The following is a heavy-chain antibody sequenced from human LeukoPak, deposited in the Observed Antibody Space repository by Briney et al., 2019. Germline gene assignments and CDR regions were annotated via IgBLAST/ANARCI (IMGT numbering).Heavy chain of an antibody. Sequence: PPQILSLTCALPGDTVSRNSAAWNWIRQSPSRGLEWLGLKFNRSKWYNDYAVTVESRITINPDTSKNQFSLQLNSVTPEDTAVYYCARADGDRDGYNLRFDPWGQGTLVPVSS. CDR3: ARADGDRDGYNLRFDP. CDR1: GDTVSRNSAA. D-gene: IGHD5-24*01. CDR2: KFNRSKWYN. J-gene: IGHJ5*02. V-gene: IGHV6-1*01.